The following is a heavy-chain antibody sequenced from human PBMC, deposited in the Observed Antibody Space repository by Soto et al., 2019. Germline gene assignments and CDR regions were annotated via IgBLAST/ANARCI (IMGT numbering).Heavy chain of an antibody. D-gene: IGHD3-16*02. V-gene: IGHV5-51*01. CDR3: AIYDYYYDYVWGSYRPYYYYGMDV. CDR2: IYPGDSDT. CDR1: GYSFTSYW. J-gene: IGHJ6*02. Sequence: GESLKISCKGSGYSFTSYWIGWVRQMPGKGLEWMGIIYPGDSDTRYSPSFQGQVTISADKSISTAYLQWSSLKASGTAMYYCAIYDYYYDYVWGSYRPYYYYGMDVWGQGTTVTVSS.